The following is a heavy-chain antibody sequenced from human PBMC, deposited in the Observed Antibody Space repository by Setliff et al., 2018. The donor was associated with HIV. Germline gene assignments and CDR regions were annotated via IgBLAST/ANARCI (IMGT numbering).Heavy chain of an antibody. CDR1: GYTFTNYW. Sequence: PGESLKISCRASGYTFTNYWIGWVRQMPEKGLEWMGIIYPDDSDTRYSPSFQGQVTISADRSITTAYLQWSSLKASDTAMYYCARAGSFDPYYYMDVWGKGTTVTVSS. CDR2: IYPDDSDT. V-gene: IGHV5-51*01. CDR3: ARAGSFDPYYYMDV. D-gene: IGHD3-10*01. J-gene: IGHJ6*03.